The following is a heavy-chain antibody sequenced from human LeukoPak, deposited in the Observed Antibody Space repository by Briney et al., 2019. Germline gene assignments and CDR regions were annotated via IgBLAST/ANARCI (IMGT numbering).Heavy chain of an antibody. D-gene: IGHD2-2*01. CDR3: ARDPGDCSSTSCQYYYYYYGMDV. J-gene: IGHJ6*02. V-gene: IGHV4-39*07. CDR2: IYYSGST. CDR1: GGSISSSSYY. Sequence: SETLSLTCTVSGGSISSSSYYWGWIRQPPGKGLEWIGSIYYSGSTYYNPSLKSRVTISVDTSKNQFSLKLSSVTAADTAVYYRARDPGDCSSTSCQYYYYYYGMDVWGQGTTVTVSS.